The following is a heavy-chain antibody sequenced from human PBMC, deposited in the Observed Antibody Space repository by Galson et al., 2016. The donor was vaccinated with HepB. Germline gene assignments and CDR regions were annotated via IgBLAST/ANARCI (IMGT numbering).Heavy chain of an antibody. Sequence: SLRLSCAASGFGFSSYAMHWVRQAPGKGLEWLSVISFDGSNIYQADSVKGRLTISRDNFENTLYLQMNSLTAEDTAVYYCAREGSFMLTFFDYWGQGTLVTVSS. V-gene: IGHV3-30*04. J-gene: IGHJ4*02. CDR3: AREGSFMLTFFDY. CDR1: GFGFSSYA. D-gene: IGHD4/OR15-4a*01. CDR2: ISFDGSNI.